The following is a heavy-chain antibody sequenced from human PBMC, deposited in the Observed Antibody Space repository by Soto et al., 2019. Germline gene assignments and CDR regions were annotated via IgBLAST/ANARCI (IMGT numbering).Heavy chain of an antibody. J-gene: IGHJ3*02. CDR2: VYISGST. V-gene: IGHV4-4*07. CDR3: ARGGRDGFDI. Sequence: QVQLQASGPGLVKTSETLSLTCTVSGGSISTSYWTLIRQSAGKGLEWIGRVYISGSTNYHPSLKSRVSMSVDTSNHQFSLKVTSVTAADTAVYDCARGGRDGFDICCQVTMVTVSS. CDR1: GGSISTSY.